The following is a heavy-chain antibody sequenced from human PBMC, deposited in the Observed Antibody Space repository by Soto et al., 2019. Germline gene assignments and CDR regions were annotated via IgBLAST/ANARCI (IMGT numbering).Heavy chain of an antibody. CDR3: ASAFGGSYSVGYYYYYGMDV. D-gene: IGHD1-26*01. Sequence: PGESLKISCKGSGYSFTSYWISWVRQMPGKGLEWMGRIDPSDSYTNYSPSFQGHVTLSADKSISTAYLQWSSLKASDTAMYYCASAFGGSYSVGYYYYYGMDVWGQGTTVTVSS. J-gene: IGHJ6*02. V-gene: IGHV5-10-1*01. CDR1: GYSFTSYW. CDR2: IDPSDSYT.